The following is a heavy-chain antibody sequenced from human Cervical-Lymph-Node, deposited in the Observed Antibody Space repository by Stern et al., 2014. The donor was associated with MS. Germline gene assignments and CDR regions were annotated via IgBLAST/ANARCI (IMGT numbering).Heavy chain of an antibody. D-gene: IGHD4-11*01. J-gene: IGHJ5*02. CDR1: GGSISSSNW. Sequence: QVQLQESGPGVVKPSGTLSLTCAVSGGSISSSNWWSWVRQPPGKGLEWIGDIYRDGSTNATPALGGRVTMSLDKSKNQFPRSLQSVTAADTAVYYCARAISDHSNYRINWFDPWGQGTLVTVSS. V-gene: IGHV4-4*02. CDR3: ARAISDHSNYRINWFDP. CDR2: IYRDGST.